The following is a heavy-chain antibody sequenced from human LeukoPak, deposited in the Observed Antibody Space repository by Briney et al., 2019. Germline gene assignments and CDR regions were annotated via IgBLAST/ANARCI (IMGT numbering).Heavy chain of an antibody. D-gene: IGHD4-17*01. CDR1: GFTVNSYY. Sequence: GGSLRLSCAASGFTVNSYYMTWVRQAPGKGLEGVSVIFMGGSTYYADSVKGRFAISRDSSKNTVYLQMDSLRVEDTAVYYCARVMTATTYWYFDLWGRGSLVTVSS. CDR3: ARVMTATTYWYFDL. V-gene: IGHV3-66*02. CDR2: IFMGGST. J-gene: IGHJ2*01.